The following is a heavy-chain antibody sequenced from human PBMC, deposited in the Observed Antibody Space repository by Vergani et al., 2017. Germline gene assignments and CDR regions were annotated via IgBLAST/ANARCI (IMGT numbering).Heavy chain of an antibody. CDR1: GFSLSTSGMR. V-gene: IGHV2-70*04. Sequence: QVTLKESGPALVKPTQTLTLTCTFSGFSLSTSGMRVSWIRQPPGRALGWLVLIDWDDDKFYSTSLKTRPTISKDTSKNQVVLTMTNMDPVDTATYYCERDRYSSGLPRFGYWGQGTLVTVSS. CDR3: ERDRYSSGLPRFGY. CDR2: IDWDDDK. D-gene: IGHD6-19*01. J-gene: IGHJ4*02.